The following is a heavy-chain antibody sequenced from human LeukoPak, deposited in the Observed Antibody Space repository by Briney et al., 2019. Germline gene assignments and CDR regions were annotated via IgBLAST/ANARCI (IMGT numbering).Heavy chain of an antibody. D-gene: IGHD3-3*01. Sequence: PGGSLRLSCAASGFTFSSYSMNWVRQSPGKGLEWVSYISSSGTTKYYADSVKGRFTISRDNAKNSLYLQMNSLGAEDTAVYYCVRVSGYSYYSDYWGQGTLVTVSS. CDR1: GFTFSSYS. CDR3: VRVSGYSYYSDY. J-gene: IGHJ4*02. V-gene: IGHV3-48*04. CDR2: ISSSGTTK.